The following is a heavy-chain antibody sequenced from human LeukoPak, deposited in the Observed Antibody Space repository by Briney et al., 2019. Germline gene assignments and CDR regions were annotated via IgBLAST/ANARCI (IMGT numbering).Heavy chain of an antibody. CDR2: IYYSGST. Sequence: PSETLSLTCTVSGGSISSSSYYWSWIRQPPGKGLEWIGYIYYSGSTNYNPSLKSRVTISVDTSKNQFSLKLSSVTAADTAVYYCAREGATGYWGQGTLVTVSS. V-gene: IGHV4-61*01. CDR1: GGSISSSSYY. CDR3: AREGATGY. J-gene: IGHJ4*02. D-gene: IGHD1-26*01.